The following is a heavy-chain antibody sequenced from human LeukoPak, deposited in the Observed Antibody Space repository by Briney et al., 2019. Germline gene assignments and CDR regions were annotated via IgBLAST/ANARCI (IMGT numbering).Heavy chain of an antibody. D-gene: IGHD1-26*01. CDR3: AKDRGFSGSYYGSEF. CDR1: GFTYGGSA. V-gene: IGHV3-23*01. Sequence: GGSLRLSCAASGFTYGGSAMNWVRQAPGKGLEWVSAISGTGGSTYYADSVKGRFTISRDNSKNTLYLQMNSLRAEDTAMYYCAKDRGFSGSYYGSEFWGQGALVTVSS. CDR2: ISGTGGST. J-gene: IGHJ4*02.